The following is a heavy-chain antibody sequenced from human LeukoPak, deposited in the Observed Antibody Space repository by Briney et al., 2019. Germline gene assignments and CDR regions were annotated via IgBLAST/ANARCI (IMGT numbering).Heavy chain of an antibody. CDR2: IYTSGST. J-gene: IGHJ4*02. CDR3: ARWLGQYDKRGFDY. Sequence: SQTLSLTCTVSGGSIRSGTYYWSWIRQSAGTGLEWIGRIYTSGSTNYKPSLKSRVTISLDTSKNQVSLKLSTVTAADTAVYYCARWLGQYDKRGFDYWGQGTLVTVSS. V-gene: IGHV4-61*02. D-gene: IGHD3-22*01. CDR1: GGSIRSGTYY.